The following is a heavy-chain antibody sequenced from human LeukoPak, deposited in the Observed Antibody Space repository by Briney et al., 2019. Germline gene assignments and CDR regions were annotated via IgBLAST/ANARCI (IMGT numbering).Heavy chain of an antibody. CDR1: GGTFSSYA. Sequence: SVKVSCKASGGTFSSYAINWVRQAPGQGLEWMGGIIPIFGTANYAQKFQGRVTMTRNTSISTAYMELSSLRSEDTAVYYCLRGAHRHYWGQGTLVTVSS. D-gene: IGHD3-10*01. V-gene: IGHV1-69*05. CDR3: LRGAHRHY. J-gene: IGHJ4*02. CDR2: IIPIFGTA.